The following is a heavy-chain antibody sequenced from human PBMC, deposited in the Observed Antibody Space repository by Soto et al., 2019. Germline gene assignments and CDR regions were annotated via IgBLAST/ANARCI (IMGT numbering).Heavy chain of an antibody. Sequence: QVQLQESGPRLVKPSETLSLTCTVSGASINSYYWGWIRQPPGKGLEWLGYIYYNGSTTYSPSLKSRVTISIDTSKNKFSLNLNSVTAADTALYYCARGGGRVIVGATWGQGTLVTVSS. D-gene: IGHD1-26*01. CDR1: GASINSYY. CDR3: ARGGGRVIVGAT. V-gene: IGHV4-59*12. CDR2: IYYNGST. J-gene: IGHJ4*02.